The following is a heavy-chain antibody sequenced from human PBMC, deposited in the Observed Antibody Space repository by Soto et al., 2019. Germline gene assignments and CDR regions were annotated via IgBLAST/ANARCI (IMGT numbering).Heavy chain of an antibody. V-gene: IGHV4-34*01. CDR3: ARGEDAFFYYGLDV. CDR2: INHVGIT. CDR1: GGSFRGFY. Sequence: SETLSLTCAVSGGSFRGFYWTWIRQSPGKGLEWLGDINHVGITNYNPSLKSRVSIPVDTSKSQFSLKLSSVTAADTAVYYCARGEDAFFYYGLDVWGQGITVTVSS. J-gene: IGHJ6*02.